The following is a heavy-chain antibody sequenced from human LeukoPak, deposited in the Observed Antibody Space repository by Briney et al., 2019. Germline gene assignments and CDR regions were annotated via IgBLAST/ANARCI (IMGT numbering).Heavy chain of an antibody. Sequence: GGSLRPSCAPSGFTFSSYAMSWVRQAPGKGLEWVSAISGSGGSTYYADSVKGRFTISRDNSKNTLYLQMNSLRAEDTAVYYCAKGGYDILTGYYDYWGQGTLVTVSS. CDR2: ISGSGGST. J-gene: IGHJ4*02. D-gene: IGHD3-9*01. V-gene: IGHV3-23*01. CDR3: AKGGYDILTGYYDY. CDR1: GFTFSSYA.